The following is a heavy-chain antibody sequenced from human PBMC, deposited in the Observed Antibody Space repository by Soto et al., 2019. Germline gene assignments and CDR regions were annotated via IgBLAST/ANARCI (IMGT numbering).Heavy chain of an antibody. V-gene: IGHV4-59*08. CDR2: IYYSGST. CDR3: ASLRYSSSWGVGYYGMDV. D-gene: IGHD6-13*01. CDR1: GDSISSGY. Sequence: SETLSLTCSVSGDSISSGYWSWIRQPPGKGLEWIGYIYYSGSTNYNPSLKSRVTISVDTSKNQFSLKLSSVTAADTAVYYCASLRYSSSWGVGYYGMDVWGQGTTVTVSS. J-gene: IGHJ6*02.